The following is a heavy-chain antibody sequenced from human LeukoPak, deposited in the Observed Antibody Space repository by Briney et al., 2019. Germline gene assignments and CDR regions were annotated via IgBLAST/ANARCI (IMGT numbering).Heavy chain of an antibody. CDR3: ARNVSAGYFDY. CDR1: GGSMTGTTYY. J-gene: IGHJ4*01. CDR2: VYYSGST. D-gene: IGHD2-8*01. V-gene: IGHV4-39*01. Sequence: SETLSLSCSVSGGSMTGTTYYWAWIRQPPGKGLECIGSVYYSGSTSYSPSLKSRVTISVDTSKNQFSLRLSSVTAADTAVYYCARNVSAGYFDYWGHGTLVTVSS.